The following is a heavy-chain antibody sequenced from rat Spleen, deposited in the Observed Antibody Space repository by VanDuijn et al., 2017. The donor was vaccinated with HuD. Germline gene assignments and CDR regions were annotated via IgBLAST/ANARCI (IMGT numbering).Heavy chain of an antibody. J-gene: IGHJ3*01. CDR1: GFTFNNYW. V-gene: IGHV5-31*01. D-gene: IGHD2-7*01. CDR2: IKYDGSST. CDR3: ATAGSRISRFAY. Sequence: EVQLVETGGGLVQPGRSLKLSCVASGFTFNNYWMTWIRQAPGKGLEWVATIKYDGSSTYYRDSVKGRFTISRDNAKSTLYLQMDSLGSEDTATYYCATAGSRISRFAYWGQGTLVTVSS.